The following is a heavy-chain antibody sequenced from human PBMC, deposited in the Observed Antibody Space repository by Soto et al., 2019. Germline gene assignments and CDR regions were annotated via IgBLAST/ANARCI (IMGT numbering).Heavy chain of an antibody. CDR2: ISYDGSNK. D-gene: IGHD3-3*01. J-gene: IGHJ6*02. V-gene: IGHV3-30*03. CDR3: ARETLSFGSALDV. CDR1: GFTFSSYG. Sequence: GGSLRLSCAASGFTFSSYGMHWVRQAPGKGLEWVAVISYDGSNKYYADSVKGRFTISRDNSKNTLYLQMNSLRAEDTAVYYCARETLSFGSALDVWGQGTMVTVSS.